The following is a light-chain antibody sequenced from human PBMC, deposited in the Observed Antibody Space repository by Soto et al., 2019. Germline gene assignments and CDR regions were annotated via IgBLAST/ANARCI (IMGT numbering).Light chain of an antibody. CDR2: SAS. Sequence: EIVLTQSPGTLSLSPGERATLSCRASQSVGSSFLAWYQQKPGQAPRLLIYSASTRATGIPDRFSGFGSGTDFTLTISRLEPEDFAVYYCQQYGTSLFTFGPGTKVDFE. J-gene: IGKJ3*01. CDR1: QSVGSSF. CDR3: QQYGTSLFT. V-gene: IGKV3-20*01.